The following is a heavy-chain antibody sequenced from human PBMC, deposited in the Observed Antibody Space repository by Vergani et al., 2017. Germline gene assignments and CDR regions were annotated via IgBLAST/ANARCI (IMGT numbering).Heavy chain of an antibody. CDR1: GFTFSSYS. D-gene: IGHD3-22*01. Sequence: EVQLVESGGGLVKPGGSLRLSCAASGFTFSSYSMNWVRQAPGKGLEWVSYISSSSSTIYYADSVKGRFTISRDNAKNSLYLQMNSLRAEDTAVYYCARDRYYYDSSGYYPLHQEAFDIWGQGTMVTVSS. CDR3: ARDRYYYDSSGYYPLHQEAFDI. J-gene: IGHJ3*02. V-gene: IGHV3-48*01. CDR2: ISSSSSTI.